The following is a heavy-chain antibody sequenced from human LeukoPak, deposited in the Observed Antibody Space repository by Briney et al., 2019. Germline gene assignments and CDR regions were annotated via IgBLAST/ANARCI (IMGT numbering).Heavy chain of an antibody. V-gene: IGHV3-21*01. D-gene: IGHD2-15*01. CDR2: ISSSSSYI. CDR1: GFTFSSYS. Sequence: GGSLRLSCAASGFTFSSYSMNWVRQAPGKGPEWVSSISSSSSYIYYADSVKGRFTISRDNAKNSLYLQMNSLRAEDTAVYYCARGAYCSGGSCYFHWYFDLWGRGTLVTVSS. J-gene: IGHJ2*01. CDR3: ARGAYCSGGSCYFHWYFDL.